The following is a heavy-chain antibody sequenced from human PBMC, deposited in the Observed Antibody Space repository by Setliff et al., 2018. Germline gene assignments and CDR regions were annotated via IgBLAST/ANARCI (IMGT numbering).Heavy chain of an antibody. CDR1: GFTFSSYA. CDR3: ARAGYCSSTSCFLGDDGDDAFDI. V-gene: IGHV3-30*04. Sequence: LKISCAASGFTFSSYAMHWVRQAPGKGLEWVAVISYDGSNKYYADSVKGRFTISRDNSKNTLYLQMNSLRAEDTAVYYCARAGYCSSTSCFLGDDGDDAFDIWGQGTMVTVSS. CDR2: ISYDGSNK. D-gene: IGHD2-2*01. J-gene: IGHJ3*02.